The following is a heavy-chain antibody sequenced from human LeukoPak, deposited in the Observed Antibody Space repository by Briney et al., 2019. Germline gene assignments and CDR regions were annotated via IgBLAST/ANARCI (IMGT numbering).Heavy chain of an antibody. J-gene: IGHJ4*02. Sequence: ASVKVSCKASGYTFTSYGISWVRQAPGQGLEWMGWISAYNGNTNYAQKFQGRVTMTTDTSTSTAYMELRSLRSDDTAVYYCARDGYHYDTSGYPDYWGQGTLVTVSS. D-gene: IGHD3-22*01. CDR1: GYTFTSYG. V-gene: IGHV1-18*01. CDR3: ARDGYHYDTSGYPDY. CDR2: ISAYNGNT.